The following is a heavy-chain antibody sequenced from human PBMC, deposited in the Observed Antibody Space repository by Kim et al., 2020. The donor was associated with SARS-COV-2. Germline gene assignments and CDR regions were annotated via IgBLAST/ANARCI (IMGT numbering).Heavy chain of an antibody. CDR1: GFTFSSYW. J-gene: IGHJ5*02. D-gene: IGHD3-10*01. V-gene: IGHV3-74*01. Sequence: GGSLRLSCAASGFTFSSYWMHWVRQAPGKGLVWVSRINSDGSSTSYADSVKGRFTISRDNAKNTLYLQMNSLRAEDTAVYYCARSYYGSGGIWFDPWGQGTLVTVSS. CDR3: ARSYYGSGGIWFDP. CDR2: INSDGSST.